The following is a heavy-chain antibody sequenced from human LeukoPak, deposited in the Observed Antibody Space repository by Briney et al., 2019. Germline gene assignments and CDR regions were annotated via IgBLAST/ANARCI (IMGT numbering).Heavy chain of an antibody. Sequence: GGSLRLSCAASGFSFISYGMHWVRQAPGKGLGWVGVISDDGRSKDYADSVKGRFTISRDNSKDTLYLQMNSLRDEDTAVYYCAKRPSDYGDYVSYFDYWGQGTLVTVSS. D-gene: IGHD4-17*01. J-gene: IGHJ4*02. CDR2: ISDDGRSK. V-gene: IGHV3-30*18. CDR1: GFSFISYG. CDR3: AKRPSDYGDYVSYFDY.